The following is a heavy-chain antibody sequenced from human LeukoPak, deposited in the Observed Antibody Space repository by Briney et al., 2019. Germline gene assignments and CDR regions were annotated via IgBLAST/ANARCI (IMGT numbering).Heavy chain of an antibody. CDR2: IYYSGST. V-gene: IGHV4-59*01. CDR1: GGSISSYY. CDR3: ARSSGPSNWFDP. J-gene: IGHJ5*02. D-gene: IGHD6-19*01. Sequence: SETLSLTCTVSGGSISSYYWSWIRQPPGKGLEWIGYIYYSGSTNYNPSLKSRVTISVDTSKNQFSLKLSSVTAADTAVYYCARSSGPSNWFDPWGQGTLVTVSS.